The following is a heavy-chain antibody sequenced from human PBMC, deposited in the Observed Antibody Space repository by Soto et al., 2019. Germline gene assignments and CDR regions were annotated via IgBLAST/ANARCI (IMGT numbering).Heavy chain of an antibody. V-gene: IGHV1-18*01. CDR2: ISAYNGNT. D-gene: IGHD6-13*01. J-gene: IGHJ4*02. Sequence: QVQLVQSGAEVKKPGASVKVSCKASGYTFTSYGISWVRQAPGQGLEWMGWISAYNGNTNYAQKLQGRVTMTTDTSTSTAYMELRSLRSDATAVYYCASHPLYRSSWIDPLTYWGQGTLVTVSS. CDR1: GYTFTSYG. CDR3: ASHPLYRSSWIDPLTY.